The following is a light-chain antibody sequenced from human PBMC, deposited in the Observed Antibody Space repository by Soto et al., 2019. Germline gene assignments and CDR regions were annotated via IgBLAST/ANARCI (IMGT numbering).Light chain of an antibody. CDR1: QSVSSNY. J-gene: IGKJ1*01. CDR2: GAS. CDR3: QQYGGLPRT. Sequence: EIVLTQSPGTVSLSPGERATLSSRASQSVSSNYLAWYQQKPGQAPRLLIYGASSRATGIPDRFSGSGSGTDFTLTISRLEPEDFAVYYCQQYGGLPRTFGQGTKVAIK. V-gene: IGKV3-20*01.